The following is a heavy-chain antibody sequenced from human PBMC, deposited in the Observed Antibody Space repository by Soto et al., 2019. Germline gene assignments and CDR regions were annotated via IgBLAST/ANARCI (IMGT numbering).Heavy chain of an antibody. J-gene: IGHJ3*02. CDR1: GFIFRDSA. V-gene: IGHV3-73*01. Sequence: PGGSLRLSCAASGFIFRDSAIHWVRQASGKGLEWVARIRSKGNSYATAYAASVKGRFTISRDDSKNTAYLQLNSLKTEDTAVYYCTRIFRDALDIWGQGTMVTVSS. CDR3: TRIFRDALDI. D-gene: IGHD3-9*01. CDR2: IRSKGNSYAT.